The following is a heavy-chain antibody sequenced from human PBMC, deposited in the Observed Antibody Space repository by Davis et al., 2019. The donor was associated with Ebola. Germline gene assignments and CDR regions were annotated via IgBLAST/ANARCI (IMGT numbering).Heavy chain of an antibody. V-gene: IGHV5-51*01. D-gene: IGHD4-11*01. CDR2: VIPGDSDP. Sequence: GESLKISCKGSGYSFTNYWIDWVRQRPGKGLDWMGMVIPGDSDPVYSPSFQGQVTISVDTSTRTVHLQWSSLKASDTGIYYCARGTPGVSTFFFFDSWGQGTPVTVSS. CDR1: GYSFTNYW. CDR3: ARGTPGVSTFFFFDS. J-gene: IGHJ4*02.